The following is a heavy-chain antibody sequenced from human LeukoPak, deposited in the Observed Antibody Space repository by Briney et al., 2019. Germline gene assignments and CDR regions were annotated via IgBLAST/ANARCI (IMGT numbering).Heavy chain of an antibody. D-gene: IGHD1-1*01. J-gene: IGHJ6*02. Sequence: GGSLRLSCAASGFTFSSYEMNWVRQAPGKGLEWVSYISSSGSTIYYADSVKGRFTISRDNAKNSLYLQMNSLRAEDTAVYYCARDQMTVAGTTGTTYYYYYYGMDVWGQGTTVTVSS. CDR2: ISSSGSTI. V-gene: IGHV3-48*03. CDR1: GFTFSSYE. CDR3: ARDQMTVAGTTGTTYYYYYYGMDV.